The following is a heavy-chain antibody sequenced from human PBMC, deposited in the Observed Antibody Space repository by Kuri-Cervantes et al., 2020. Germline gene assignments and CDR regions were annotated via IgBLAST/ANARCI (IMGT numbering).Heavy chain of an antibody. CDR2: IWYDGSNK. V-gene: IGHV3-33*01. CDR1: GFTFSSYG. CDR3: ARVGGYYDILTGYYWDYYYMDV. J-gene: IGHJ6*03. D-gene: IGHD3-9*01. Sequence: GESLKISCAASGFTFSSYGMHWVRQAPGKGLEWAAVIWYDGSNKYYADSVKGRFTISRDNSKNTLYLQMNSLRAEDTAVYYCARVGGYYDILTGYYWDYYYMDVWGKGTTVTVSS.